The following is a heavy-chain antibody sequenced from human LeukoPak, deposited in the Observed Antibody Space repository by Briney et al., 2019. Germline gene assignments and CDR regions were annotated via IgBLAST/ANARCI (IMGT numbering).Heavy chain of an antibody. Sequence: GGSLRLSCAASGFTFSSYAMSWVRQAPGQGLEWVSGISGSDSTTYYADSVKGRFIISRDNSKNTLYLQMDSLRAEDTAVYYCARDLTNYYDSSGYLDYWGQGTLVTVSS. V-gene: IGHV3-23*01. CDR1: GFTFSSYA. J-gene: IGHJ4*02. CDR3: ARDLTNYYDSSGYLDY. D-gene: IGHD3-22*01. CDR2: ISGSDSTT.